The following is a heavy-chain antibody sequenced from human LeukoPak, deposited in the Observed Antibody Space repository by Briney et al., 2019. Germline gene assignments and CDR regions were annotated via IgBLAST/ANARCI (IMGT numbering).Heavy chain of an antibody. CDR3: ARGVVADTFYYYMDV. J-gene: IGHJ6*03. Sequence: WASVKVSCKPSGYTFTVYYIHWVRQAPRQGLEWMGWINPTSGATNYAQKFQGRVTMTRDTSISTAYMELNSLRSDDTAVYYCARGVVADTFYYYMDVWGKGTTVTVSS. CDR2: INPTSGAT. D-gene: IGHD2-15*01. V-gene: IGHV1-2*02. CDR1: GYTFTVYY.